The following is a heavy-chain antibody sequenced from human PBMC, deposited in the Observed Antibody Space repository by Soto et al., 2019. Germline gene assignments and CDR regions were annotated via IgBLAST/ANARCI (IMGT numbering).Heavy chain of an antibody. D-gene: IGHD6-19*01. Sequence: EVQLVESGGGLVQPGTSLRLSCAASGFTFDEYAMHWVRQVPGKGLEWVSGINWNGGTIAYADSVKGRFTISRDNAKNSLYLQMNSLRAEDTAFYYCAKDLYSSVWHWFDPWGQGTLVTVSS. CDR1: GFTFDEYA. CDR3: AKDLYSSVWHWFDP. V-gene: IGHV3-9*01. J-gene: IGHJ5*02. CDR2: INWNGGTI.